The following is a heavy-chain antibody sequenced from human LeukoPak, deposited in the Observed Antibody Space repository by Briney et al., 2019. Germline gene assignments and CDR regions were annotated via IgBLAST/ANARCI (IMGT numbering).Heavy chain of an antibody. Sequence: GGSLRLSCAASGFTFDDYAMHWVRQAPGKGLEWVSGISWNSGSIGYADSVKGRFTISRDNAKNSLYLQMNSLRAEDTAVYFCARLREPGYSFNYYLFYGLDVWGQGTTVTVSS. CDR2: ISWNSGSI. J-gene: IGHJ6*02. V-gene: IGHV3-9*01. CDR3: ARLREPGYSFNYYLFYGLDV. CDR1: GFTFDDYA. D-gene: IGHD5-18*01.